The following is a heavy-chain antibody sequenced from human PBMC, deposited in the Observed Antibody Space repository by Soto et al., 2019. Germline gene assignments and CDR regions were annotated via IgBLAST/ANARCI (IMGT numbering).Heavy chain of an antibody. CDR2: IIPFFGTA. V-gene: IGHV1-69*13. D-gene: IGHD3-16*01. CDR1: GGTFSSFG. Sequence: SVKVSCKASGGTFSSFGISWVRQAPGQGLEWMGGIIPFFGTAKYSQKFEDRITITADESTNTVYMDLRSLTSEDTAIYYCARTAPMDAGDKYYYDFWGQGALVTVSS. CDR3: ARTAPMDAGDKYYYDF. J-gene: IGHJ4*02.